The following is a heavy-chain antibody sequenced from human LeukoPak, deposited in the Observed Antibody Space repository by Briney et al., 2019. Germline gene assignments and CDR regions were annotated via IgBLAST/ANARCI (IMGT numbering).Heavy chain of an antibody. J-gene: IGHJ5*02. CDR1: GFTFSSYA. D-gene: IGHD4-17*01. CDR3: AKGGFTVTTRFDP. V-gene: IGHV3-23*01. Sequence: GGSLRLSCAASGFTFSSYAMSWVRQAPAQGLEWVSTISGSGGSTYYADSVKGRFTISRDNSKNTLYLQMNSLRAEDTAVYYCAKGGFTVTTRFDPWGQGTLVTVSS. CDR2: ISGSGGST.